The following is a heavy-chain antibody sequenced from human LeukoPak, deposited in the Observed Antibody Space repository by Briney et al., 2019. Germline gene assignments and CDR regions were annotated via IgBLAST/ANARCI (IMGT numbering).Heavy chain of an antibody. J-gene: IGHJ6*03. D-gene: IGHD5-24*01. V-gene: IGHV4-59*01. Sequence: PSETLSLTCTVSGGSINNYYWSWIRQSPGKGLEWIGYIYYSGSSNYNPSIKSRVTISVDSSKNQFSLKLSSVTAADTAVYYCARDRKDGYYYYYYMDVWGKGTTVTASS. CDR1: GGSINNYY. CDR2: IYYSGSS. CDR3: ARDRKDGYYYYYYMDV.